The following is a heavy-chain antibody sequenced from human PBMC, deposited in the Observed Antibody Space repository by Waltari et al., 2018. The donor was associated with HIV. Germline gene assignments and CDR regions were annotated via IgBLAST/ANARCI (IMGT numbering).Heavy chain of an antibody. CDR2: ISGSGGST. CDR3: AKDLSLYWVYGMDV. CDR1: GFTFSSYA. J-gene: IGHJ6*02. V-gene: IGHV3-23*01. Sequence: EVQLLESGGGLVQPGGSLRLSCAASGFTFSSYAMSCVRQAPGKGLEWVSAISGSGGSTYYADSVKGRFTISRDNSKNTLYLQMNSLRAEDTAVYYCAKDLSLYWVYGMDVWGQGTTVTVSS. D-gene: IGHD2-15*01.